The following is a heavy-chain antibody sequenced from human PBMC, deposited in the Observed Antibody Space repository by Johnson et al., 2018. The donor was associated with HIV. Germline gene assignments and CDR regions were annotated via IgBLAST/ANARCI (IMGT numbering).Heavy chain of an antibody. CDR1: GFTFSSYW. D-gene: IGHD1-26*01. CDR3: LKDRGSPGIPAAFDI. CDR2: IKQDGSEK. V-gene: IGHV3-7*01. Sequence: EVQLVESGGGLVQPGGSLRLSCAASGFTFSSYWMSWVRQAPGKGLEWVANIKQDGSEKYYADPVKGRFTITRHNSKNTLYVQMNSLRDEDTAVYYCLKDRGSPGIPAAFDIWGQGTMVTVSS. J-gene: IGHJ3*02.